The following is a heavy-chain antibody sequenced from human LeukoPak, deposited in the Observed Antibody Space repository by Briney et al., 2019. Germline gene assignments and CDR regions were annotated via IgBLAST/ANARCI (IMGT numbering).Heavy chain of an antibody. CDR2: ISGSGGST. J-gene: IGHJ4*02. D-gene: IGHD3-10*01. CDR3: VSSHSRGVIDY. Sequence: PGGSLRLSCAASGFTFSSYDMSWVRQAPGKGLEWVSAISGSGGSTYYADSVKGRFTISRDNSKNTLYLQMNSLRAEDTAVYYCVSSHSRGVIDYWGQGTLVTVSS. CDR1: GFTFSSYD. V-gene: IGHV3-23*01.